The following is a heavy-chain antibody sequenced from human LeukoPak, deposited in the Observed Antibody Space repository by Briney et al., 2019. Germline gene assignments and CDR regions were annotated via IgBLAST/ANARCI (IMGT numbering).Heavy chain of an antibody. CDR3: ARGSQVDDFWSGYRAPLDY. CDR1: GGSTSSGGYY. D-gene: IGHD3-3*01. Sequence: SETLSLTCTVSGGSTSSGGYYWSWIRQPPGKGLEWIGTIYYSGSAYYNPSLKTQVTISVDTSKNQFSLKLSSVTAADTAVYFCARGSQVDDFWSGYRAPLDYWGQGTLVTVSS. V-gene: IGHV4-39*01. J-gene: IGHJ4*02. CDR2: IYYSGSA.